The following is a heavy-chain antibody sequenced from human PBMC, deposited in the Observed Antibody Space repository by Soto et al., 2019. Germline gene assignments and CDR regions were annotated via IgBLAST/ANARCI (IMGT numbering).Heavy chain of an antibody. J-gene: IGHJ6*02. CDR1: GFTFSSYA. Sequence: GGSLRLSCAASGFTFSSYAMHWVRQAPGKGLEWVAVISYDGSNKYYADSVKGRFTISRDNSKNTLYLQMNSLRAEDTAVYYCARDRTNWNDASRVSYYGMDVWGQGTTVTVSS. V-gene: IGHV3-30-3*01. CDR2: ISYDGSNK. D-gene: IGHD1-1*01. CDR3: ARDRTNWNDASRVSYYGMDV.